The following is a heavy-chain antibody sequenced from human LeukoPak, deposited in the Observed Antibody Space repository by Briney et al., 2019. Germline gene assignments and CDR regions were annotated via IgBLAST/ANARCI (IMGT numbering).Heavy chain of an antibody. CDR2: ISSSSSYI. Sequence: GGSLRLSCAASGFTFSSYSMNWVRQAPGKGLEWVSSISSSSSYIYYADSVKGRFIISRDNAKNSLYLQMNSLRAEDTAVYYCARDLSRGWRSSDAFDIWGQGTMVTVSS. D-gene: IGHD6-19*01. CDR1: GFTFSSYS. CDR3: ARDLSRGWRSSDAFDI. J-gene: IGHJ3*02. V-gene: IGHV3-21*01.